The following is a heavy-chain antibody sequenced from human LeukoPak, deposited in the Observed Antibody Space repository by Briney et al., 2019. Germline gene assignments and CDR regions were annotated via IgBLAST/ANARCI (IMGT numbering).Heavy chain of an antibody. CDR1: GYTFTRYY. D-gene: IGHD6-6*01. V-gene: IGHV1-46*01. Sequence: ASVKVSCKASGYTFTRYYMHWVRQAPGQGLEWMGTISPSGVSTSYAQKFQGRVTMTRDTSTSTVYMELSSLTSEDTAVYYCASASNIAASSDYWGQGTLVTVSS. CDR3: ASASNIAASSDY. CDR2: ISPSGVST. J-gene: IGHJ4*02.